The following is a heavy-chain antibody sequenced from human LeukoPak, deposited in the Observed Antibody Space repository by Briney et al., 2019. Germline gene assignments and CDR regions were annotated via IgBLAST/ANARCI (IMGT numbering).Heavy chain of an antibody. D-gene: IGHD4-17*01. V-gene: IGHV1-69*06. CDR3: ASCKGSDYGDLCMDV. CDR1: GGTFSSYA. J-gene: IGHJ6*04. CDR2: IIPIFGTA. Sequence: ASVKASCKASGGTFSSYAISWVRQAPGQGLEWMGGIIPIFGTANYAQKFQGRVTITADKSTSTAYMELSSLRSEDTAVYYCASCKGSDYGDLCMDVWGKGTTVTVSS.